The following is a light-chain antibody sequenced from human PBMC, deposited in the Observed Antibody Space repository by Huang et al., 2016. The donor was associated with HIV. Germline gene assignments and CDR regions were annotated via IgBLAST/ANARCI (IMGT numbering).Light chain of an antibody. V-gene: IGKV3-15*01. Sequence: EIVMTQSPATLSVSPGERATLSCRASQSVSSNLAWYPQKHGQAPRLLIYGASTRVTGVPARFSGSGSGTEFTLTISSLQSEDFAVYYCQQYDNGPIAFGQGTRLE. J-gene: IGKJ5*01. CDR3: QQYDNGPIA. CDR2: GAS. CDR1: QSVSSN.